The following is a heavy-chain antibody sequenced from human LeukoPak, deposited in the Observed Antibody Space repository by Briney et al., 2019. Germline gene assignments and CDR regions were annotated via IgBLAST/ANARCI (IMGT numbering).Heavy chain of an antibody. J-gene: IGHJ4*02. CDR1: GYTFTGHY. V-gene: IGHV1-2*02. CDR3: ARAIVAEPAAIDDY. Sequence: ASVKVSCKASGYTFTGHYLHWVRQAPGRGLEWVAWINPKSGGTDYAQKFQGRVAVTTNTSISTAYMEMRRLISDDTAVYYCARAIVAEPAAIDDYWGQGTLVTVSS. CDR2: INPKSGGT. D-gene: IGHD2-2*01.